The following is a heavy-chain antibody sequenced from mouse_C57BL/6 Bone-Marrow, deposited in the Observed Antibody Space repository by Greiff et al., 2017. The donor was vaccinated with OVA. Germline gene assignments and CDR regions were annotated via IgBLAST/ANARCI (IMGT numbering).Heavy chain of an antibody. V-gene: IGHV5-6*01. CDR3: ARKGLRRSWFAY. D-gene: IGHD2-4*01. CDR1: GFTFSSYG. Sequence: EVHLVESGGDLVKPGGSLKLSCAASGFTFSSYGMSWVRQTPDTRLEWVATISSGGSYTYYPDSVTGRFTISRDNAKNTLYLQMSSLKSEDTAMYYCARKGLRRSWFAYWGQGTLVTVSA. CDR2: ISSGGSYT. J-gene: IGHJ3*01.